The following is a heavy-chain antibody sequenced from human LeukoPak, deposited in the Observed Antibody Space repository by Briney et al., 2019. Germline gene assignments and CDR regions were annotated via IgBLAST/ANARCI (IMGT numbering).Heavy chain of an antibody. CDR3: SRSRGRGYSDS. J-gene: IGHJ4*02. CDR1: GGSISNYY. V-gene: IGHV4-4*07. Sequence: KPSETLSLTCTLSGGSISNYYWSWIRQPAGRGLEWIGRVYASGTTNYNPSLQSRVAMSLDTSKNQFSLNLSFVTAADTAVYFCSRSRGRGYSDSWGQGTLVTVSS. D-gene: IGHD6-25*01. CDR2: VYASGTT.